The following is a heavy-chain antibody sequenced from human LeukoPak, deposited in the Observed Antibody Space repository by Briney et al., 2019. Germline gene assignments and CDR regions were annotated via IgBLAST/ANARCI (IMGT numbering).Heavy chain of an antibody. CDR3: ARGLRGVITSGSYFDY. D-gene: IGHD3-10*01. J-gene: IGHJ4*02. CDR2: IYTSGST. CDR1: GGSISSYY. V-gene: IGHV4-4*07. Sequence: PSETLSLTCTVSGGSISSYYWSWIRQPAGKGLEWIGRIYTSGSTNYNPSLKSRVTMSVDTSKNQFSLKLSSVTAADTAVYYCARGLRGVITSGSYFDYWGQGTLVTVSS.